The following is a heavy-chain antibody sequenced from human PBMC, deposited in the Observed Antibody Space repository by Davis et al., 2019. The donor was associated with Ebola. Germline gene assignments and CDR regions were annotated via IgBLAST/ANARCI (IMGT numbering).Heavy chain of an antibody. V-gene: IGHV7-4-1*02. Sequence: AASVKVSCKASGYTLSHHAMDWVRQAPGQGPEWMGWIDTNTGNPSYAQGFTGRFVFSLDTSVSTAYLQISSLKAEDTAVYYCARDPRPSAAGTCYFDYWGQGTLVTVSS. CDR1: GYTLSHHA. J-gene: IGHJ4*02. CDR2: IDTNTGNP. D-gene: IGHD6-13*01. CDR3: ARDPRPSAAGTCYFDY.